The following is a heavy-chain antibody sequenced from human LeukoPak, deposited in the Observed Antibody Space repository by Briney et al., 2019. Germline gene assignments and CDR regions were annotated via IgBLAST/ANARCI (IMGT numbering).Heavy chain of an antibody. CDR1: GGSFSGYY. CDR2: INHSGST. CDR3: ARTRYYYNSRSYGAPYYFDY. Sequence: SETLSLTCAVYGGSFSGYYWSWIRQPPGKGLEWIGEINHSGSTHYNPSLESRVTISVDTSKNQFSLKLSSVTAADTAVYYCARTRYYYNSRSYGAPYYFDYWGQGTLVTVSS. V-gene: IGHV4-34*01. J-gene: IGHJ4*02. D-gene: IGHD3-10*01.